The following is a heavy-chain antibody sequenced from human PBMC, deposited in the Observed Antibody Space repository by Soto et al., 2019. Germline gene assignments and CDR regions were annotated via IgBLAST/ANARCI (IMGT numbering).Heavy chain of an antibody. CDR2: IYYSGST. J-gene: IGHJ4*02. V-gene: IGHV4-31*03. CDR1: GGSISSGGYY. D-gene: IGHD3-22*01. CDR3: ARSPDYYYDSSGYQSRAFDY. Sequence: SETLSLTCTVSGGSISSGGYYWGWIREHPGQGLEWIGYIYYSGSTYYTPSLKSRVTISVDTSKNQFSLKLSSVTAADTAVYYCARSPDYYYDSSGYQSRAFDYWGQGTLVTVSS.